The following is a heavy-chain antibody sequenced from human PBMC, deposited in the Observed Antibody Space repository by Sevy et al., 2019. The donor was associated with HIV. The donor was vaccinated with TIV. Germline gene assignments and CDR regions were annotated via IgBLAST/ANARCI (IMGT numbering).Heavy chain of an antibody. J-gene: IGHJ4*02. CDR2: ISVSGDFT. CDR1: GFTFSNYA. V-gene: IGHV3-23*01. CDR3: EIKITTIRGDQGPFDY. D-gene: IGHD3-10*01. Sequence: GGSLRLSCADSGFTFSNYAMAWVRHAPGKGLEWVSAISVSGDFTYYAYSVRGRFTVSREKSKNTLFLQMNRLRAEDTAVYYCEIKITTIRGDQGPFDYWGQGTLVTVSS.